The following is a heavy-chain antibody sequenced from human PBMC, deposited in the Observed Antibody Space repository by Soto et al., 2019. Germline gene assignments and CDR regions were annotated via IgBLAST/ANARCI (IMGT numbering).Heavy chain of an antibody. CDR3: ARGAPEYCGGDCYLDY. J-gene: IGHJ4*02. D-gene: IGHD2-21*01. Sequence: PGGSLRLSCAASGFTFSSYGMHWVRQAPGKGLEWVAVIWYDGSNKYYADSVKGRFTISRDNSKNTLYLQMNSLRAEDTAVYYCARGAPEYCGGDCYLDYWGQGTLVTVSS. CDR2: IWYDGSNK. V-gene: IGHV3-33*01. CDR1: GFTFSSYG.